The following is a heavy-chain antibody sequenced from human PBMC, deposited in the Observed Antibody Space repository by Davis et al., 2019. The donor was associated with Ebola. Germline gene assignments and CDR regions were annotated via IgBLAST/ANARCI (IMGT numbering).Heavy chain of an antibody. CDR3: AREVQYYDSSGYYLDY. D-gene: IGHD3-22*01. V-gene: IGHV3-9*01. J-gene: IGHJ4*02. Sequence: SLKISCAASGFTFDDYAMHWVRQAPGKGLEWVSGISWNSGSIGYADSVKGRFTISRDNSKNTLYLQMNSLRAEDTAVYYCAREVQYYDSSGYYLDYWGQGTLVTVSS. CDR2: ISWNSGSI. CDR1: GFTFDDYA.